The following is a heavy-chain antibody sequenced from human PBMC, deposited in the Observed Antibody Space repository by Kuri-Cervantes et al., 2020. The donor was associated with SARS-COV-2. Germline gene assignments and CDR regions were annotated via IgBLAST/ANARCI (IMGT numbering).Heavy chain of an antibody. Sequence: GESLKISCAASGFTFSSYAMHWVRQAPGKGLDWVSAISGSGATTYYADSVRGRFTISRDNSKDSLYLQMNSLRAEDTAVYYCAKSTRGYSSHLLDSWGLGALVTVSS. CDR3: AKSTRGYSSHLLDS. CDR2: ISGSGATT. CDR1: GFTFSSYA. D-gene: IGHD2-21*01. J-gene: IGHJ4*02. V-gene: IGHV3-23*01.